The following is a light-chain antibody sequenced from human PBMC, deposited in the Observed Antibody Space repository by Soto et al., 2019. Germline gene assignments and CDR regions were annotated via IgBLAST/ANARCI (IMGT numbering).Light chain of an antibody. CDR2: ASS. Sequence: EIVMTQSPATGSGSPLGGAAGAFRASQSIRSHLAWYQLRPGQAPRVLIYASSTRATGVPARFSGSGSGTEFTLTISSLQSEDFAVYYCQQYNVWPGWTFGQGTKVDI. V-gene: IGKV3-15*01. CDR1: QSIRSH. CDR3: QQYNVWPGWT. J-gene: IGKJ1*01.